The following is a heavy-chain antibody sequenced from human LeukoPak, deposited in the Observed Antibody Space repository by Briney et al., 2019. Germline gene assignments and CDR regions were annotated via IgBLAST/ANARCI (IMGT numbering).Heavy chain of an antibody. V-gene: IGHV1-8*01. CDR3: ASGITIFGVVIIE. Sequence: RASVKVSCKASGYTFTSYDINWVRQATGQGLEWMGWMNPNSGNTGYAQKFQGRVTMTRNTSISTAYMELSSLRSEDTAVYYCASGITIFGVVIIEWGQGTLVTVSS. CDR1: GYTFTSYD. D-gene: IGHD3-3*01. CDR2: MNPNSGNT. J-gene: IGHJ4*02.